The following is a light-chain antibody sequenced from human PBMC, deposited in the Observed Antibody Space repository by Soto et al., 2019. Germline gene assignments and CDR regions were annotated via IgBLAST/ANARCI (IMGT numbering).Light chain of an antibody. CDR3: QKYDDVPYT. V-gene: IGKV1-27*01. Sequence: QMTQSPSSLSASVGDRVTITCRASQSIIRYLAWYQQKQGKPPKLLIYAASTLQSGAPSRFSGSGSATDFTLTISGLQPEDVATYYCQKYDDVPYTFGQGTRLEIK. CDR2: AAS. J-gene: IGKJ5*01. CDR1: QSIIRY.